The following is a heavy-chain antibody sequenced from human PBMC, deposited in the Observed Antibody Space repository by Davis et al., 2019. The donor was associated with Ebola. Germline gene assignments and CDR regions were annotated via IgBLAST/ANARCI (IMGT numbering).Heavy chain of an antibody. J-gene: IGHJ6*02. V-gene: IGHV1-18*01. D-gene: IGHD3-10*01. CDR2: ISAYNGNT. CDR3: ARDSGSLDYYYYGMDV. CDR1: GYTFTSYG. Sequence: ASVKVSCKASGYTFTSYGISWVRQAPGQGLEWMGWISAYNGNTNYAQKLQGRVTMTTDTSTSTAYMELRSLRSDDTAVYYCARDSGSLDYYYYGMDVWGQGTTVTVSS.